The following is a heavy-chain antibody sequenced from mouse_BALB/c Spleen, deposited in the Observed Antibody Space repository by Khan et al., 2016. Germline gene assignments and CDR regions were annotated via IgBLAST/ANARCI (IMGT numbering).Heavy chain of an antibody. J-gene: IGHJ3*01. CDR2: ISYSGST. CDR1: GYSITSDYA. V-gene: IGHV3-2*02. CDR3: ATTVVAPRFAY. D-gene: IGHD1-1*01. Sequence: EVELVESGPGLVKPSQSLSLTCTVTGYSITSDYAWNWIRQFPGNKLEWMGYISYSGSTSYNPSIKSRTSITRATSKNQFFLQLNSVTTEETATYYCATTVVAPRFAYWGQGTLVTVSA.